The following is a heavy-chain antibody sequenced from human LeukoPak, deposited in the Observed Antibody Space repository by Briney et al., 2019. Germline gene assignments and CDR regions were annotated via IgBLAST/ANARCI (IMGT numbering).Heavy chain of an antibody. J-gene: IGHJ4*02. CDR1: GFTFSTYA. Sequence: GGSLRLSCAASGFTFSTYAMTWVRQAPGKGLEWVSAIGGSGGNTHDADSVKGRFTISRDNSKNTLFLQMNSLRAEDTAIYYCTKSTGWYSSSWYLTDWGQGALVTVSS. CDR3: TKSTGWYSSSWYLTD. D-gene: IGHD6-13*01. CDR2: IGGSGGNT. V-gene: IGHV3-23*01.